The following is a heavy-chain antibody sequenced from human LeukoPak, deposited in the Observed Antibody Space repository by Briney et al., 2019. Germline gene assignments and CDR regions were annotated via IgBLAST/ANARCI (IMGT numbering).Heavy chain of an antibody. V-gene: IGHV3-30-3*02. CDR2: ISYDGSNK. J-gene: IGHJ6*03. CDR1: GFTFSSYA. Sequence: GRSLRLSCAASGFTFSSYAMHWVRQAPGKGLEWVAVISYDGSNKYYADSVKGRFTISRDNSKNTLYLQMNSLRAEDTAVYYCAKPSGQNYYYYMDVWGKGTTVTVSS. D-gene: IGHD3-10*01. CDR3: AKPSGQNYYYYMDV.